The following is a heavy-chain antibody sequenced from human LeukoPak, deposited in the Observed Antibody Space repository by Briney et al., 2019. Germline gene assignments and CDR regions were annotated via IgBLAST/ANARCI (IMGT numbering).Heavy chain of an antibody. D-gene: IGHD1-26*01. V-gene: IGHV4-59*08. Sequence: SETLSLTCTVSGGSISSYNWSWIRQPPGKGLEWIGYIYYSGSTNYNPSLKSRVTISVDTSKNQFSLKLSSVTAADTAVYYCAATLSAYSGSFHGWGQGTLVTVSS. J-gene: IGHJ4*02. CDR2: IYYSGST. CDR3: AATLSAYSGSFHG. CDR1: GGSISSYN.